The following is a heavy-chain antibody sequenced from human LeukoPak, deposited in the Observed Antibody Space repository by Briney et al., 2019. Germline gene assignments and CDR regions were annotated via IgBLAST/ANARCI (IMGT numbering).Heavy chain of an antibody. J-gene: IGHJ6*02. D-gene: IGHD6-13*01. CDR3: ARDGRSSSWYFFYYYYGMDV. Sequence: PGGSLRLSCAASGFTFSSYWMSWVRQAPGKGLEWVANIKQDGSEKYYVDSVKGRFTISRDNAKNSLYLQMNSPRAEDTAVYYCARDGRSSSWYFFYYYYGMDVWGQGTTVTVSS. CDR1: GFTFSSYW. CDR2: IKQDGSEK. V-gene: IGHV3-7*01.